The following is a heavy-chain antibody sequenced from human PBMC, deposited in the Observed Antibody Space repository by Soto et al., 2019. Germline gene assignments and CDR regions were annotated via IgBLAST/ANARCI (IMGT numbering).Heavy chain of an antibody. J-gene: IGHJ4*02. CDR1: GFTFSSYW. D-gene: IGHD6-6*01. V-gene: IGHV3-74*01. CDR2: INNDGSTT. CDR3: ARSRYSSSSVDY. Sequence: PGGSLRLSCAASGFTFSSYWMHWVRQAPGKELVWVSRINNDGSTTSYADSVKGRFTISRDTAKNTLYLQMNSLRAEDAAVYYCARSRYSSSSVDYWGQGTMVTVSS.